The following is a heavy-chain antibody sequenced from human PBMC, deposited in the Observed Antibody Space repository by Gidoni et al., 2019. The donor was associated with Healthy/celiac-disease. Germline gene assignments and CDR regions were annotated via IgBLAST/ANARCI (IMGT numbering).Heavy chain of an antibody. V-gene: IGHV4-4*02. CDR3: ARGYCSSTSCYLRPPFFFDI. CDR1: GGPISSSNW. D-gene: IGHD2-2*01. CDR2: IDHSGST. Sequence: QVQLPESGPGLVKPSGTLSLTCAVSGGPISSSNWRSRVRQPPGKGLEWIGEIDHSGSTNYNPSLKSRVTISVDKSKNQFSLKLSSVTAADTAVYYCARGYCSSTSCYLRPPFFFDIWGQGTMVTVSS. J-gene: IGHJ3*02.